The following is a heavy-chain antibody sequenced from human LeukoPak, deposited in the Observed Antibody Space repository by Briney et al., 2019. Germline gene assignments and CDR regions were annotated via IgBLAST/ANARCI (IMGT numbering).Heavy chain of an antibody. CDR1: SYSISSGYY. CDR3: ARSGGSGSPFDY. Sequence: SETLSLTCTVSSYSISSGYYWGWIRQPPGKGLEWIGSIYRSGSTYYNPSLKSQVTISLDTSKNQFSLKLTSVTAADTAVYYCARSGGSGSPFDYWGQGTLVTVSS. V-gene: IGHV4-38-2*02. D-gene: IGHD3-10*01. CDR2: IYRSGST. J-gene: IGHJ4*02.